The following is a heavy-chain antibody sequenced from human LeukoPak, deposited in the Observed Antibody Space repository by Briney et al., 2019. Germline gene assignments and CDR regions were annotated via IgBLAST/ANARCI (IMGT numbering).Heavy chain of an antibody. V-gene: IGHV4-39*07. D-gene: IGHD4-17*01. CDR1: GDSMRNTNYY. Sequence: SETLSLTCTVSGDSMRNTNYYWGWIRQPPGKGLEWIGGIYYLGGTNYNPSLESRVTMSIDTSNNQFSLKLSSVTAADTAVYYCARERYDYGVPKFDYWGQGTLVTVSS. J-gene: IGHJ4*02. CDR2: IYYLGGT. CDR3: ARERYDYGVPKFDY.